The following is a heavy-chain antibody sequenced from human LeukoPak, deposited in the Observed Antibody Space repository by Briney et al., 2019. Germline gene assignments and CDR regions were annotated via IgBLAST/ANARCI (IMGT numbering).Heavy chain of an antibody. CDR2: IYPGDSDT. J-gene: IGHJ2*01. Sequence: GESLKISCQGSGFRFDIYWIGWVRQIPGKGLEWMGNIYPGDSDTRVSPSFQGQVTMSADRSSGTPYLQWSSLKASDTAMYYCARRQGGQNWYFDLWGRGTAVTVSS. CDR3: ARRQGGQNWYFDL. D-gene: IGHD3-16*01. V-gene: IGHV5-51*01. CDR1: GFRFDIYW.